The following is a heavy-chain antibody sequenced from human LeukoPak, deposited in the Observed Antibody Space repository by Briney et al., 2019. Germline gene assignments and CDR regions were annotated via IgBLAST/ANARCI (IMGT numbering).Heavy chain of an antibody. CDR3: ATGAPAAWRGLGV. V-gene: IGHV1-24*01. Sequence: ASVKVSCKASGSSVSDLAIHWVRQAPGQGLEWMGGSDLEDSETVYAQQFQDRVTVTEDTSTDTAYMELSSLRSEDTAIYCATGAPAAWRGLGVWGQGTTVTVS. CDR1: GSSVSDLA. D-gene: IGHD2-2*01. J-gene: IGHJ6*02. CDR2: SDLEDSET.